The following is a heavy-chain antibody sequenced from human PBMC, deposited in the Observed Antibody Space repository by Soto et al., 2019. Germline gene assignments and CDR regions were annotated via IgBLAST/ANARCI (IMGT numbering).Heavy chain of an antibody. CDR1: GFSLTTSGVG. Sequence: QITLKESGPTRVKPTQTLALTCTFSGFSLTTSGVGVGWIRQTPGKALEWLAVIYWDDDKRYSPSLKSRLTSTKDASKLHVVLTMAYMEPVDTVTYFCAHRWYMYGNWDHGSFDYWGPGTLVTVSS. CDR3: AHRWYMYGNWDHGSFDY. D-gene: IGHD7-27*01. J-gene: IGHJ4*02. V-gene: IGHV2-5*02. CDR2: IYWDDDK.